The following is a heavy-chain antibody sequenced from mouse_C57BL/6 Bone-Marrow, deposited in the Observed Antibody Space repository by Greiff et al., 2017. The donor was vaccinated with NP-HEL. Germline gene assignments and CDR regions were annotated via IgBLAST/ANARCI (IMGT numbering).Heavy chain of an antibody. V-gene: IGHV3-6*01. J-gene: IGHJ3*01. CDR1: GYSITSGYY. CDR2: ISYDGSN. D-gene: IGHD2-2*01. CDR3: AREGLRAWFAY. Sequence: VQLQQSGPGLVKPSQSLSLTCSVTGYSITSGYYWNWIRQFPGNKLEWMGYISYDGSNNYNPSLKNRISITRDTSKNQFFLKLNSVTTEDTATYHCAREGLRAWFAYWGQGTLVTVSA.